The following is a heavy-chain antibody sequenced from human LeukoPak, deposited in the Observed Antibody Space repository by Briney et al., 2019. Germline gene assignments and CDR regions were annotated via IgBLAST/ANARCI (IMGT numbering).Heavy chain of an antibody. CDR3: ARYYGSGSYPIPRFDY. CDR1: GYTFTGYY. D-gene: IGHD3-10*01. V-gene: IGHV1-2*02. J-gene: IGHJ4*02. Sequence: ASVKVSCKASGYTFTGYYMHWVRQAPGQGLEWMGWINPNSGGTNYAQKFQGRVTMTRDTSISTAYMELSRLRSDDTAVYYCARYYGSGSYPIPRFDYWGQGTLVTVSS. CDR2: INPNSGGT.